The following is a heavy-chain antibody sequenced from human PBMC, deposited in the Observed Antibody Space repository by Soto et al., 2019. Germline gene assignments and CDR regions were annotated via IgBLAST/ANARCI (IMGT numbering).Heavy chain of an antibody. J-gene: IGHJ5*02. V-gene: IGHV1-2*04. CDR2: INPNSGGT. Sequence: QVQLVQSGAEVKKPGASVKVSCKASGYPFTGYYMHWVRQAPGQGLEWLGWINPNSGGTNYAQKFQGWGTRTRDTSISTAYMELSRLRSDDTAVYYCARGVQDIGVVPAAENWVDPWGQGTLVTVSS. CDR1: GYPFTGYY. CDR3: ARGVQDIGVVPAAENWVDP. D-gene: IGHD2-2*01.